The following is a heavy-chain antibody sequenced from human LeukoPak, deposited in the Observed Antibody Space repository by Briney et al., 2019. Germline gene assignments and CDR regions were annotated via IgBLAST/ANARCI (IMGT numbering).Heavy chain of an antibody. Sequence: PGGSLRLSCEVSGLIFETYGMHWVRQAPGKGLVWVSRINSDGSTTSYADSVKGRFTISRDNAKNTLYLQMNSLRAEDTAVYYCSRDTADDAFDIWGQGTMVTVSS. V-gene: IGHV3-74*01. CDR1: GLIFETYG. CDR2: INSDGSTT. CDR3: SRDTADDAFDI. J-gene: IGHJ3*02.